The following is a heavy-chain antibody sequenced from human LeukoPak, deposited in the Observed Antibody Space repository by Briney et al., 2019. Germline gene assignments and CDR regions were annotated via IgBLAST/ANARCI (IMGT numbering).Heavy chain of an antibody. CDR1: GGSISSSSYY. V-gene: IGHV4-39*01. CDR2: IYYSGST. J-gene: IGHJ4*02. D-gene: IGHD6-25*01. Sequence: PSETLSLTCTVSGGSISSSSYYWGWIRQPPGKGLEWIGSIYYSGSTYYNPSLKSRVTISVDTSKNQFSLKLSPVTAADTAVYYCARPSGSVDYWGQGTLVTVSS. CDR3: ARPSGSVDY.